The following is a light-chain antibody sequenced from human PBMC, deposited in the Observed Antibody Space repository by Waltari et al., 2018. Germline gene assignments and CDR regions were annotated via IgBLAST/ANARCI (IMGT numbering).Light chain of an antibody. CDR1: RSDVGGYNY. J-gene: IGLJ3*02. CDR2: DVS. Sequence: QSALTQPASVSGSPGQSITLSCTGTRSDVGGYNYVSWYQQHPGKAPKLMIFDVSKRPSGVSNRFSGSKSGSTASLTISGLQAEDEADFYCNSYTSSSTWVFGGGTKLTVL. V-gene: IGLV2-14*01. CDR3: NSYTSSSTWV.